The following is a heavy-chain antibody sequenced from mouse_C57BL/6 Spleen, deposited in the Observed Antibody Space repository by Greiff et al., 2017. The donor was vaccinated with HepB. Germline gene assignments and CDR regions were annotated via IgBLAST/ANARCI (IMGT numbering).Heavy chain of an antibody. CDR1: GFTFSSYA. CDR2: ISDGGSYT. CDR3: ARVPYYYGSSSYVDY. J-gene: IGHJ2*01. D-gene: IGHD1-1*01. V-gene: IGHV5-4*01. Sequence: EVQLVESGGGLVKPGGFLKLSCAASGFTFSSYAMSWVRQTPEKRLEWVATISDGGSYTYYPDNVKGRFTISRDNAENNLYLQMSHLKSEDTAMYYCARVPYYYGSSSYVDYWGQGTTLTVAS.